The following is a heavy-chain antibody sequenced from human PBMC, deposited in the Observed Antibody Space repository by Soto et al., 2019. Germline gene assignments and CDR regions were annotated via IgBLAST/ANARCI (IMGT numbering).Heavy chain of an antibody. CDR3: ARTIRVAYDSSGYAY. Sequence: GASVKVSCRASGYTFTSYYMHWVRQAPGQGLEWMGIINPSGGRTSYAQKFQGRVTMTRDTSTSTVYMELSSLRSEDTDVYYCARTIRVAYDSSGYAYCGQGTLVTFSS. D-gene: IGHD3-22*01. CDR1: GYTFTSYY. J-gene: IGHJ4*02. CDR2: INPSGGRT. V-gene: IGHV1-46*01.